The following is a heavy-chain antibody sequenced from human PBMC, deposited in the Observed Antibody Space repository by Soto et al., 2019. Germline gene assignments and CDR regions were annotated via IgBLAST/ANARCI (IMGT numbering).Heavy chain of an antibody. D-gene: IGHD6-13*01. CDR1: GFTFSSYW. Sequence: EVQLVESGGGLVQPGGSLRLSCAASGFTFSSYWMSWVRQAPGKGLEWVANIKQDGSEKYYVDSVKGRFTISRDNAKNSLYLQMNSLRAEDTAVYYCARKGGGMKQQLVRWGYYFDYWGQGTLVTVSS. V-gene: IGHV3-7*03. CDR3: ARKGGGMKQQLVRWGYYFDY. J-gene: IGHJ4*02. CDR2: IKQDGSEK.